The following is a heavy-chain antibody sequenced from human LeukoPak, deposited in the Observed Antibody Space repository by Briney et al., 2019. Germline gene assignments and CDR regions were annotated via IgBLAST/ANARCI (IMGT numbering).Heavy chain of an antibody. CDR1: GFIFSNYG. V-gene: IGHV3-30*02. J-gene: IGHJ6*03. CDR3: AKDSGVSGGYWGSLDYYMDV. Sequence: GGSLRLSCAASGFIFSNYGMHWVRQAPGKGLEWVAFIRYDESNKYYADSVKGRFTISRDNSRNTLYLQMNSLRAEDTAVYYCAKDSGVSGGYWGSLDYYMDVWGKGTTVTVSS. D-gene: IGHD1-26*01. CDR2: IRYDESNK.